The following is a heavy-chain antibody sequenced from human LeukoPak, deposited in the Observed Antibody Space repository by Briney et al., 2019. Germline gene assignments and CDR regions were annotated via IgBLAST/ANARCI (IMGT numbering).Heavy chain of an antibody. CDR2: ITGSGDST. CDR1: GFTFSNYA. J-gene: IGHJ4*02. V-gene: IGHV3-23*01. Sequence: GGFLRLSCAASGFTFSNYAMSWVRQAPGKGLEWVSTITGSGDSTYYADSVKGRFTISRDNSKNTLYLQMNSLRAEDTAVYYCAKHQGFDYWGQGTLVTVSS. CDR3: AKHQGFDY.